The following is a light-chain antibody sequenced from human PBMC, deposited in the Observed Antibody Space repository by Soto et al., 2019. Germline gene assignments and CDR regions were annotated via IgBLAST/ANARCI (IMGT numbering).Light chain of an antibody. Sequence: EIVLTQSPGTLSLSPGERATLSCRASQSINRSYLAWYQHKPGQAPRLLIYGASSRATGIPDRFSGSGSETDFTLTISGLEPEDFAVYFCHQFGSSPQTFGHGTKVEIK. CDR2: GAS. J-gene: IGKJ1*01. CDR1: QSINRSY. CDR3: HQFGSSPQT. V-gene: IGKV3-20*01.